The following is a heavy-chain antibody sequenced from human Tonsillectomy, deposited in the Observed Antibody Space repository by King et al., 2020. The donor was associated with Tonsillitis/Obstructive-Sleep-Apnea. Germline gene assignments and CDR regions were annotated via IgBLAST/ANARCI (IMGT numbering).Heavy chain of an antibody. CDR2: ININTGNP. D-gene: IGHD6-13*01. CDR3: ARETPPPIAAAGSNYFDY. Sequence: QLVQSGSELKKPGASVKVSCKASGYTFTTYAMNWVRQAPGQGLEWMGWININTGNPTYSQGCTGRVVFSLYTFVSTAHLQLNSLQAEETAVYYCARETPPPIAAAGSNYFDYWGQGTLVTVSS. V-gene: IGHV7-4-1*02. J-gene: IGHJ4*02. CDR1: GYTFTTYA.